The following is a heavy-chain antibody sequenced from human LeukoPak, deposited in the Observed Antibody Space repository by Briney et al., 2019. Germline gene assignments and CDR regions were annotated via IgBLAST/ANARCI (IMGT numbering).Heavy chain of an antibody. V-gene: IGHV4-59*01. J-gene: IGHJ4*02. CDR1: GGSISSYY. CDR3: AREDSSGWYDY. D-gene: IGHD6-19*01. CDR2: IYYGGST. Sequence: SETLSLTCTVSGGSISSYYWSWIRQPPGKGLEWIGYIYYGGSTNYNPSLKSRVTISVDTSKNQLSLKLSSVTAADTAVYYCAREDSSGWYDYWGQGTLVTVSS.